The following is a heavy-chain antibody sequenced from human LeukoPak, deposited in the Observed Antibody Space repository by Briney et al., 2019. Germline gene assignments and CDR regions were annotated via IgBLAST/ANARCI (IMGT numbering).Heavy chain of an antibody. CDR1: GGSISSYY. Sequence: SETLSLTCTVSGGSISSYYWSWIRQPPGKGLEWIGYIYYSGSTNYNPSLKSRVTISVDTSKNQFSLKLSSVTAADTAVYYCARGRDYGDYRSGMDVWGQGTTVTVSS. D-gene: IGHD4-17*01. V-gene: IGHV4-59*12. CDR3: ARGRDYGDYRSGMDV. CDR2: IYYSGST. J-gene: IGHJ6*02.